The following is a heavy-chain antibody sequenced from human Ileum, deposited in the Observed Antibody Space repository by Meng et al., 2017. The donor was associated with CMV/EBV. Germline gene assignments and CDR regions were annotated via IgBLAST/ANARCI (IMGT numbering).Heavy chain of an antibody. CDR1: GGSISSGDFY. Sequence: VSGGSISSGDFYWTWIRQPPGKGLEWIGYISFRGSTYYDPSLKSRVTISLDTSKNQFSLKLNSVTAADTAVYFCARVRSSSSRYFDYWGQGTLVTVSS. V-gene: IGHV4-30-4*01. CDR3: ARVRSSSSRYFDY. J-gene: IGHJ4*02. D-gene: IGHD6-13*01. CDR2: ISFRGST.